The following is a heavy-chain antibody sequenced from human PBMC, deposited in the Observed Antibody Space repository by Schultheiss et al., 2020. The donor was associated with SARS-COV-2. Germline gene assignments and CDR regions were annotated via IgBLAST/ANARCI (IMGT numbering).Heavy chain of an antibody. CDR1: GFTVSTTY. CDR3: AKEGEESGYSSSWSLYYFDY. V-gene: IGHV3-23*01. Sequence: GGSLRLSCAASGFTVSTTYMSWVRQTPGKGLEWVSAISGSGGSTYYADSVKGRFTISRDNSKNTLYLQMNSLRAEDTAVYYCAKEGEESGYSSSWSLYYFDYWGQGTLVTVSS. D-gene: IGHD6-13*01. CDR2: ISGSGGST. J-gene: IGHJ4*02.